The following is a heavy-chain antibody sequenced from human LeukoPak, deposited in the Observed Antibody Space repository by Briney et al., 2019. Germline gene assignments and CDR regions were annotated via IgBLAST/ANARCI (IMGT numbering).Heavy chain of an antibody. V-gene: IGHV4-38-2*01. CDR3: ARLPQYCCSTSCSLYYFDY. D-gene: IGHD2-2*01. CDR2: IYHSGST. J-gene: IGHJ4*02. CDR1: GYSISSGYY. Sequence: SETLSLTCAVSGYSISSGYYWGWIRQPPGKGLEWIGSIYHSGSTYYNPSLKSRVTISVDTSKNQFSLKLSSVTAADTAVYYCARLPQYCCSTSCSLYYFDYWGQGTLLTVSS.